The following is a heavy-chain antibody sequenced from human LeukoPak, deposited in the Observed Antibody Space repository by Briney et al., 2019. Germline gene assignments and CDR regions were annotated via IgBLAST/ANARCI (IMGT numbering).Heavy chain of an antibody. Sequence: GGSLRLSCAASGFTFDDYAMYWVRQAPGKGLEWVSGISWNSGSIGYADSVKGRFTISRDNAKNSLFLQMNSLRAEDTAIYYCTTDTWYSAGHWGQGTLVTVSS. CDR1: GFTFDDYA. V-gene: IGHV3-9*01. CDR3: TTDTWYSAGH. J-gene: IGHJ4*02. D-gene: IGHD2-15*01. CDR2: ISWNSGSI.